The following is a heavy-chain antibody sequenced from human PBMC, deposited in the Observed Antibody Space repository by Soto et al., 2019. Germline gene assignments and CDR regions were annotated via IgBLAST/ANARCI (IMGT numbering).Heavy chain of an antibody. CDR3: ATFDYTRNSGLV. Sequence: GGSLRLSCAASGFSFSSYAMSWVRQAPGKGLEWVSAISGSGGSTYYADSVKGRFTISRDNSKNTLYLQMNSLRAEDTAVYYCATFDYTRNSGLVWGKGTTVTVSS. CDR1: GFSFSSYA. V-gene: IGHV3-23*01. J-gene: IGHJ6*04. CDR2: ISGSGGST. D-gene: IGHD4-4*01.